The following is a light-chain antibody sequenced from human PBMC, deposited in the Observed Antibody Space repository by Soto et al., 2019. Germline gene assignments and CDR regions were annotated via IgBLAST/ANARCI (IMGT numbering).Light chain of an antibody. CDR1: QSVTNNN. Sequence: EIVISQAPAPLSVSPGERDTRTCRASQSVTNNNLAWYQLRPGQAPRLLIFGASTRATGVPATFSGSGSGTDFTLTISSLEPEDFAVYFCQQRGNWLTFGGGTKVDIK. CDR2: GAS. V-gene: IGKV3D-20*02. CDR3: QQRGNWLT. J-gene: IGKJ4*01.